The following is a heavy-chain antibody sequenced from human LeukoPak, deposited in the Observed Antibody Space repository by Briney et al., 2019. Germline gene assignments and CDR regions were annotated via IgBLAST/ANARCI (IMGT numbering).Heavy chain of an antibody. Sequence: GESLKISCKASGYSFTTYWIGWVRQMPGRGLEWMGIIFPGDSDTTYSPSFEGQVTISADKSISTAYLQWSSLKASDTAMYYCARETGFSYVRDAFDIWGQGTMVTVSS. CDR3: ARETGFSYVRDAFDI. CDR2: IFPGDSDT. V-gene: IGHV5-51*01. D-gene: IGHD5-18*01. CDR1: GYSFTTYW. J-gene: IGHJ3*02.